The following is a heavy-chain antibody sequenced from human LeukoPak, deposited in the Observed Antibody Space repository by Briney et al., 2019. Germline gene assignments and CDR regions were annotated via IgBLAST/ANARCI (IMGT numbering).Heavy chain of an antibody. CDR2: ITTYNGNT. CDR1: GYTFTSYP. Sequence: ASVKVSCKASGYTFTSYPISWVRQAPGQGLEWMGWITTYNGNTNYAQKLQGRVTMTTGTSTSTAYMDLRGLRSDDTAVYYCARPRGSSGWLDYWGQGTPVTVSS. D-gene: IGHD6-19*01. CDR3: ARPRGSSGWLDY. J-gene: IGHJ4*02. V-gene: IGHV1-18*01.